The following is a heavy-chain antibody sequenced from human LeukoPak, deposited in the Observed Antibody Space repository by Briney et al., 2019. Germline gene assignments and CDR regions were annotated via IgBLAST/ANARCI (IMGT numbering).Heavy chain of an antibody. V-gene: IGHV3-48*02. CDR2: ITSSSNTI. D-gene: IGHD1-7*01. Sequence: GGSLRLSCAASGFTFSSHSMNWVRQAPGKGLEWVSYITSSSNTIYYADSVKGRFTISRDNAKNSLYLQMNSLRDDDTAVYYCARNLNLDVWGQGTTVTVSS. CDR3: ARNLNLDV. J-gene: IGHJ6*02. CDR1: GFTFSSHS.